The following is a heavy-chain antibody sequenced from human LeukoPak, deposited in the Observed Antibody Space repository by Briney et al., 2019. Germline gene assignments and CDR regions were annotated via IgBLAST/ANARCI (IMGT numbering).Heavy chain of an antibody. J-gene: IGHJ4*02. D-gene: IGHD2/OR15-2a*01. CDR1: GFTVSSNY. Sequence: GGSLRLSCAASGFTVSSNYMSWVRQAPGKGLEWVSVIYSGGSTYYADSVKGRFTISRDNSKNTLYLQMNSLRAEDTAVYYCARDHFSFHYFDYWGQGTLVTVSS. CDR3: ARDHFSFHYFDY. CDR2: IYSGGST. V-gene: IGHV3-53*01.